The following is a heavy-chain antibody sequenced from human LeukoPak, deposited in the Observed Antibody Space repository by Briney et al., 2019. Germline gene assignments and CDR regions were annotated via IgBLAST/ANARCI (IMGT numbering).Heavy chain of an antibody. CDR2: ISSSGTTI. J-gene: IGHJ4*02. CDR3: ARGPLGWSDY. V-gene: IGHV3-48*02. CDR1: GFTFSDYN. Sequence: GGSLRLSCAASGFTFSDYNMNWVRQAPGEGLQWVSYISSSGTTIYYADSVKGRFTISRDNAKNSLYLQMTSLRDEDTAVYYCARGPLGWSDYWGQGTLVTVSS. D-gene: IGHD1-26*01.